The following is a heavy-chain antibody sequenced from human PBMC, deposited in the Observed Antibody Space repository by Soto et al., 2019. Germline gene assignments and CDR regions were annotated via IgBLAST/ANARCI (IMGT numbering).Heavy chain of an antibody. V-gene: IGHV3-73*01. CDR1: GFTFSGSS. Sequence: PGGSLRLSCAASGFTFSGSSMHWVRQASGKGLEWVGRIRGKTDTYATAYAAPVRGRFTISRDDSKNTAYLQMNSLKNEDTAVYFCTKRIGAYAMDVWGQGTTVTVSS. CDR2: IRGKTDTYAT. CDR3: TKRIGAYAMDV. D-gene: IGHD6-13*01. J-gene: IGHJ6*02.